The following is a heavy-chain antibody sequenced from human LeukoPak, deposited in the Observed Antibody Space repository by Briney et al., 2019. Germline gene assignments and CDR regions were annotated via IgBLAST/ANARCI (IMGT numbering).Heavy chain of an antibody. D-gene: IGHD3-22*01. V-gene: IGHV4-59*01. Sequence: SETLSLTCTVSGGSISSYYWSWIRQPPGKGLELIGFIYYSTNTNYNPSLKSRVTISVDTSKNQFSLKLSSVTAADTAVYYCARDPGIVVPNHWFDPWGQGTLVTVSS. CDR2: IYYSTNT. CDR3: ARDPGIVVPNHWFDP. CDR1: GGSISSYY. J-gene: IGHJ5*02.